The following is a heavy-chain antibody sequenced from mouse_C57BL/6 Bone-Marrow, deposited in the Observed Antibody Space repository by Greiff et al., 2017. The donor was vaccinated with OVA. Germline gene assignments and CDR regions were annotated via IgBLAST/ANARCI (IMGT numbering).Heavy chain of an antibody. CDR1: GFTFSSYA. J-gene: IGHJ4*01. Sequence: EVQLQQSGGGLVKPGGYLKLSCAASGFTFSSYAMSWVRQTPEKRLEWVATISDGGSYTYYPDNVKGRFTISRDNAKNNLYLQMSHLKSEDTAMYYCAREEYYAMDYWGQGTSVTVSS. V-gene: IGHV5-4*01. CDR3: AREEYYAMDY. CDR2: ISDGGSYT.